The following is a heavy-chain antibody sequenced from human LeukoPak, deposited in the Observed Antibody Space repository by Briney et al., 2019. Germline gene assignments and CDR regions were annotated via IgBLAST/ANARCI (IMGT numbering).Heavy chain of an antibody. CDR1: GFTVSSNY. J-gene: IGHJ3*02. D-gene: IGHD3-16*01. CDR2: IYSGGST. CDR3: ARQGGGGDDAFDI. V-gene: IGHV3-66*04. Sequence: GGSLRLSCAASGFTVSSNYMSWVRQAPGKGLEWVSVIYSGGSTYYADSVKGRFTISRDNSKNTLYLQMNSLRAEDTAVYCCARQGGGGDDAFDIWGQGTMVTVSS.